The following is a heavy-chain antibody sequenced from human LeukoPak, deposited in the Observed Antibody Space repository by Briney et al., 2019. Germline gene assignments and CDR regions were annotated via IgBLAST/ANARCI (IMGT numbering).Heavy chain of an antibody. CDR3: ARGGVVTTTPRFDP. CDR1: NGFITSGGYY. Sequence: PSQTLSLTCTDSNGFITSGGYYWSWLRQHPGKGLEWIGHIYHTGSTYYNSSLKSRLTMSVDTSKNEFSLRLNSVTVSDTAVYYCARGGVVTTTPRFDPWGQGTLVTVSS. D-gene: IGHD4-11*01. V-gene: IGHV4-31*03. J-gene: IGHJ5*02. CDR2: IYHTGST.